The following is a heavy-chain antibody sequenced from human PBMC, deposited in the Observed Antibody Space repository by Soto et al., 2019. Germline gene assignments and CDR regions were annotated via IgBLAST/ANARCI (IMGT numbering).Heavy chain of an antibody. D-gene: IGHD4-17*01. V-gene: IGHV4-4*02. Sequence: QVQLQESGPGLVKPSGTLSLTCAVSGGSITSSNLWSWVRQPPGKGLEWIGEIYHSVSTNYNPSLKSRVTISVDKPKNQFSLKLSSVTAADTAVYYCAIRTTVTTRLGYWGQGTLVTVSS. CDR1: GGSITSSNL. J-gene: IGHJ4*02. CDR2: IYHSVST. CDR3: AIRTTVTTRLGY.